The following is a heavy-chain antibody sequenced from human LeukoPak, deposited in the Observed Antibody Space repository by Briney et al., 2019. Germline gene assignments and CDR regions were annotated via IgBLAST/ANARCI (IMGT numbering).Heavy chain of an antibody. Sequence: ASVKVSCKASGYTFTGYYMHWVRQAPGQGLEWMGWINPNSGGTNYAQKFQGRVTMTRDTSISTAYMELRSLRSDDTAVYYCARGIAAAGNHYYYMDVWGKGTTVTISS. V-gene: IGHV1-2*02. CDR2: INPNSGGT. CDR3: ARGIAAAGNHYYYMDV. J-gene: IGHJ6*03. CDR1: GYTFTGYY. D-gene: IGHD6-13*01.